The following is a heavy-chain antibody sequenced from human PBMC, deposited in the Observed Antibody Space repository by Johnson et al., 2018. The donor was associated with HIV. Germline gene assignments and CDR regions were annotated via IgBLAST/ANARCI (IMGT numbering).Heavy chain of an antibody. CDR1: RFTFSNYP. Sequence: QVQLVESGGGVVRPGRSLRLSCAASRFTFSNYPMHWVRQAPGKGLEWVAVISFDGSNNFYADSVKGRFTISRDNSKNTLYLQMNSLRAEDTAVYYCAREARIVVVEPSDAFDIWGQGTMVTVSS. CDR2: ISFDGSNN. J-gene: IGHJ3*02. V-gene: IGHV3-30*14. D-gene: IGHD3-22*01. CDR3: AREARIVVVEPSDAFDI.